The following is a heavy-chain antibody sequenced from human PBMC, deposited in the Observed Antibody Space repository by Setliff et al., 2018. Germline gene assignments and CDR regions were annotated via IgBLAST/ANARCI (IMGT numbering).Heavy chain of an antibody. CDR2: INTNSGNP. Sequence: GASVKVSCKASGYTFTNYAMNWVRQAPGQGPEWMGWINTNSGNPTYAQGFTGRFVFSLDTSVSTAYLQISSLKAEDTAVYYCARASRFGTAIYKGDYYMDVWGNGTTVTVSS. CDR3: ARASRFGTAIYKGDYYMDV. D-gene: IGHD2-21*02. V-gene: IGHV7-4-1*02. J-gene: IGHJ6*03. CDR1: GYTFTNYA.